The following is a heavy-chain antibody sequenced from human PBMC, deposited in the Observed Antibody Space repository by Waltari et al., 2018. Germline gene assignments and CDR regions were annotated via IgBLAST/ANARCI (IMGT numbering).Heavy chain of an antibody. CDR3: ARGQQLVPYFDY. CDR2: INAGNGNT. V-gene: IGHV1-3*01. CDR1: GYTFTSYA. Sequence: QVQLVQSGAEVKKPGASVKVSCKASGYTFTSYAMHWVRQAPGQRLEWMGWINAGNGNTKYSQKFQGRVTITRDTSASTAYMELSSLRSEDTAVYYCARGQQLVPYFDYWGQGTLVTVSS. J-gene: IGHJ4*02. D-gene: IGHD6-6*01.